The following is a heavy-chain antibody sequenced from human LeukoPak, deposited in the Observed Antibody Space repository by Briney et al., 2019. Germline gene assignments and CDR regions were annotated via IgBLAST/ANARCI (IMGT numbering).Heavy chain of an antibody. CDR3: GRSVNPQYFQH. J-gene: IGHJ1*01. CDR1: GYTFTSYG. D-gene: IGHD4-17*01. V-gene: IGHV7-4-1*02. Sequence: ASVKVSCKASGYTFTSYGISWVRQAPGQGLEWMGWINPNSGNPKYAQGFTGRFVLSLDTSPSTAYLALRSLKADGTALYYCGRSVNPQYFQHWGQGTLVTVSS. CDR2: INPNSGNP.